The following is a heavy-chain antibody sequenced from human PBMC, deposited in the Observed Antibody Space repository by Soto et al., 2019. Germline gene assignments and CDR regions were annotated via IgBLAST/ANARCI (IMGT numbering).Heavy chain of an antibody. J-gene: IGHJ4*02. D-gene: IGHD2-2*01. V-gene: IGHV3-74*01. CDR1: GFTFSNSW. CDR2: INADGTST. CDR3: VKVLARGVGVPRFYFDS. Sequence: LRLSCAASGFTFSNSWMHWVRQVSGKGLEWVSRINADGTSTSYADSVKGRFTISRDNAKNTLYLHVNSLRAEDTAVYYCVKVLARGVGVPRFYFDSWGQGALVTVSS.